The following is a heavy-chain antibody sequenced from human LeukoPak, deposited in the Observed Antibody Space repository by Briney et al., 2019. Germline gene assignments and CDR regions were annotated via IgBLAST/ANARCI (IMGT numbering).Heavy chain of an antibody. Sequence: SETLSLTCAVSGGSISSGGYSWSWIRQPPGKGLEWIGYINHSGSTNYNPSLKSRVTISVDTSKNQFSLKLSSVTAADTAVYYCARASRGYSYTPNWFDPWGQGTLVTVSS. CDR2: INHSGST. CDR1: GGSISSGGYS. D-gene: IGHD5-18*01. V-gene: IGHV4-30-2*01. J-gene: IGHJ5*02. CDR3: ARASRGYSYTPNWFDP.